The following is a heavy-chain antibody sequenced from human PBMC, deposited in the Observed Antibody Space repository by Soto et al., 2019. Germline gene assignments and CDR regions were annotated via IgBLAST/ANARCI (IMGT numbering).Heavy chain of an antibody. CDR1: GGSISSGDYY. Sequence: PSETLSLTCTVSGGSISSGDYYCSWIRQPPGKGLEWIGYIYYSGSTYYNPSLKSRVTISVDTSKNQFSLKLSSVTAADTAVYYCARGAYYYASSGYYYFDYWGQGTLVTVSS. V-gene: IGHV4-30-4*01. D-gene: IGHD3-22*01. CDR3: ARGAYYYASSGYYYFDY. J-gene: IGHJ4*02. CDR2: IYYSGST.